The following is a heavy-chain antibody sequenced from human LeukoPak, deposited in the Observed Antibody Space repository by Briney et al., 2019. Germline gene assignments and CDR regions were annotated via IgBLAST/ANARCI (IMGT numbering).Heavy chain of an antibody. V-gene: IGHV4-39*07. CDR1: GGSISSSSYY. CDR3: ARIAVALDDAFDI. J-gene: IGHJ3*02. CDR2: IYYSGST. Sequence: PSETLSLTCTVSGGSISSSSYYWGWIRQPPGKGLEWIGSIYYSGSTYYNPSLKSRVTISVDTSKNQFSLRLSSVTAADTAVYYCARIAVALDDAFDIWGQGTMVTVSS. D-gene: IGHD6-19*01.